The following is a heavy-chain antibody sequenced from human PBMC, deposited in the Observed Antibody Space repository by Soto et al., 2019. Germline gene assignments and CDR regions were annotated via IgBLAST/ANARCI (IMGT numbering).Heavy chain of an antibody. D-gene: IGHD3-3*01. CDR2: INHSGST. CDR3: ARGPYYDFWSGYASYFDY. Sequence: SETLCLTCAVYGGSFSGYYWSWIRQPPGKGLEWIGEINHSGSTNYNPSLKSRVTISVDTSKNQFSLKLSSVTAADTAVYYCARGPYYDFWSGYASYFDYWGQGTLVTVSS. CDR1: GGSFSGYY. J-gene: IGHJ4*02. V-gene: IGHV4-34*01.